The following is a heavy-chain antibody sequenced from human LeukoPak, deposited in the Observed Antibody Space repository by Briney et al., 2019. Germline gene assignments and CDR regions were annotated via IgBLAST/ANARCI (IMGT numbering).Heavy chain of an antibody. V-gene: IGHV4-59*01. D-gene: IGHD6-19*01. J-gene: IGHJ6*04. Sequence: PSETLSLTCTVSGGSISSYYWSWIRQPPGKGLEWIGYIYYSGSTNYNPSLKSRVTISVDTSKNQFSLKLSSVTAADTAVYYYARVFSSGWYGSPGMDVWGKGTTVTVSS. CDR3: ARVFSSGWYGSPGMDV. CDR1: GGSISSYY. CDR2: IYYSGST.